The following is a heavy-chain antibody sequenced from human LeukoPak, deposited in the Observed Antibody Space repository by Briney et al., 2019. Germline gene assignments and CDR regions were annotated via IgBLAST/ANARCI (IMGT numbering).Heavy chain of an antibody. Sequence: GGSLRLSCAASGFTFSSYGMYCVRQAPGKGLEWEAVISYDGSNKYCADSVKGRFSISRDNSKNTLDLQMNSLRAEDTAVYYCAKALYSSLTKDAFDIWGQGTKVTVSS. D-gene: IGHD3-22*01. CDR3: AKALYSSLTKDAFDI. CDR2: ISYDGSNK. V-gene: IGHV3-30*18. J-gene: IGHJ3*02. CDR1: GFTFSSYG.